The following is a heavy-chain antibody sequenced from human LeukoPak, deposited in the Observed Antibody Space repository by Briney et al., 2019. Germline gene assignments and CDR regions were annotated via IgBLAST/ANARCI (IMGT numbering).Heavy chain of an antibody. CDR1: GGSISSSSYY. D-gene: IGHD1-14*01. Sequence: SETLSFTGTVSGGSISSSSYYWGWIRQPPGKGLEWIGSIYDSGSTYYNPSLKSRVTISVDTSKNQFSLKLSSVTAADPAVYYCARDKGFRPATAVWDYWGQGTLVTVSS. CDR2: IYDSGST. J-gene: IGHJ4*02. V-gene: IGHV4-39*07. CDR3: ARDKGFRPATAVWDY.